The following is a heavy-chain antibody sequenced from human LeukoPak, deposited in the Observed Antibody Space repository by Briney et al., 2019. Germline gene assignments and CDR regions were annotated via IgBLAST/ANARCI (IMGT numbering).Heavy chain of an antibody. CDR3: ARFVGACSGGSCYSDY. V-gene: IGHV5-51*01. CDR2: IYPGDSDT. Sequence: GESLKISCKGSGYSFTTYWIGWVRQMPEKGLEWMGIIYPGDSDTRYSPSFQGQVTISADKSINTAYLQWNSLKASDTAMYYCARFVGACSGGSCYSDYWGQGTLVTVSS. CDR1: GYSFTTYW. J-gene: IGHJ4*02. D-gene: IGHD2-15*01.